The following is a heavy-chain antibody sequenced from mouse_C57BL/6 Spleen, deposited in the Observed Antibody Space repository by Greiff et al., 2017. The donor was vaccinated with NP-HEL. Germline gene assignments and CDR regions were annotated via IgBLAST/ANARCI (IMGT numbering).Heavy chain of an antibody. J-gene: IGHJ1*03. Sequence: VKLVESGPGILQPSQTLSLTCSFSGFSLSTFGMGVGWIRQPSGKGLEWLAHIWWDDDKYYNPALKSRLTISKDTSKNQVFLKIANVDTADTATYYCARIITTVVATNFDVWGTGTTVTVSS. CDR3: ARIITTVVATNFDV. CDR2: IWWDDDK. V-gene: IGHV8-8*01. D-gene: IGHD1-1*01. CDR1: GFSLSTFGMG.